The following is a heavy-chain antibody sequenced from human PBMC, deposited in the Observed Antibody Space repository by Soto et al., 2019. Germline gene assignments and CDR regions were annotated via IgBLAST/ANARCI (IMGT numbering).Heavy chain of an antibody. CDR2: TSSNEGTK. CDR3: AREVVTTQWYFDN. Sequence: PGGSLRLSCATSGFTFSSHSMHWFRQAPGKGLGWVAVTSSNEGTKFYADSVKGRFTISRDNSKNTLFLHMNSLRLEDTGIYYCAREVVTTQWYFDNWG. CDR1: GFTFSSHS. D-gene: IGHD1-1*01. V-gene: IGHV3-30-3*01. J-gene: IGHJ4*01.